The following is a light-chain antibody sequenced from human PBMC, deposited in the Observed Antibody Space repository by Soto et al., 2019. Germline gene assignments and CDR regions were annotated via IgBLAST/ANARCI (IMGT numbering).Light chain of an antibody. J-gene: IGKJ5*01. CDR2: VAS. V-gene: IGKV3-20*01. CDR3: YQYGSSPHT. CDR1: QSVSSNY. Sequence: EIVLTQSPGTLSFSPGERASLSCGASQSVSSNYLAWFQQIPGQAPRLLISVASSRATGIPDRFSGSGSGTDFTLTISRLEPEDFAVYYCYQYGSSPHTFGQGTRLEIK.